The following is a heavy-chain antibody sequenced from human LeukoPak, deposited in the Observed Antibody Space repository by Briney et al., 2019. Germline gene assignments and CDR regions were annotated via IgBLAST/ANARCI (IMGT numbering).Heavy chain of an antibody. CDR3: ARVGFAEATFAFDT. V-gene: IGHV4-59*06. Sequence: SETLSLTCTVSGGSISSYYWSWIRQYPGRGLDWLGNIYHSGSTYYNPSLKSRVTISVDTSTNQFSLKLSSVSATDTAVYYCARVGFAEATFAFDTWGQGTLVTVSS. CDR1: GGSISSYY. J-gene: IGHJ3*02. CDR2: IYHSGST. D-gene: IGHD3-10*01.